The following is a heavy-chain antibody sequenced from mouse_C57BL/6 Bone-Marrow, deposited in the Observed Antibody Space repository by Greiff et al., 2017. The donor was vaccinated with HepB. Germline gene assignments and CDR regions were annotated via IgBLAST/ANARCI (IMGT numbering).Heavy chain of an antibody. CDR1: GFSLTSYG. J-gene: IGHJ1*03. V-gene: IGHV2-2*01. CDR2: IWSGGST. D-gene: IGHD2-1*01. Sequence: LQQSGPGLVQPSQSLSITCTVSGFSLTSYGVHWVRQSPGKGLEWLGVIWSGGSTDYNAAFISRLSISKDNSKSQVFFKMNSLQADDTAIYYCARKDYGNLWYFDVWGTGTTVTVSS. CDR3: ARKDYGNLWYFDV.